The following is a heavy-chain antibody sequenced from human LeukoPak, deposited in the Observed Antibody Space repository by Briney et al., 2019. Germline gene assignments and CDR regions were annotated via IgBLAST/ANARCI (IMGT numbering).Heavy chain of an antibody. D-gene: IGHD3-10*01. CDR3: ARHLGHYGLTNFDYYYGMDV. V-gene: IGHV4-39*07. CDR2: IYYSGST. Sequence: SETLSLTCTVSGGSISSSSYYWGWIRQPPGKGLEWIGSIYYSGSTYYNPSLKSRVTISVDTSKNQFSLKLSSVTAADTAVYYCARHLGHYGLTNFDYYYGMDVWGQGTTVTVSS. J-gene: IGHJ6*02. CDR1: GGSISSSSYY.